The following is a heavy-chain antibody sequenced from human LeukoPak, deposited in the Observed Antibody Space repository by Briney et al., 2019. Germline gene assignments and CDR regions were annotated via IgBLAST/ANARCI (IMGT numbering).Heavy chain of an antibody. D-gene: IGHD4-11*01. J-gene: IGHJ6*02. CDR1: GYTFTDYY. V-gene: IGHV1-2*02. Sequence: ASVKVSCKASGYTFTDYYMHWVRQAPGQGLEWMVWINPNSGGTHYAQKFQGRVTMTRDTSIGTGYMELSRLRSDDTAVYYCARPLTAVTKTYYYYGLDVWGQGTAVTVSS. CDR3: ARPLTAVTKTYYYYGLDV. CDR2: INPNSGGT.